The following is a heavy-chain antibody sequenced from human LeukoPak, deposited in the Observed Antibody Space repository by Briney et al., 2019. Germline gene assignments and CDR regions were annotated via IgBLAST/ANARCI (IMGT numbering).Heavy chain of an antibody. CDR1: GYIFTGYY. CDR2: INPNSGGT. V-gene: IGHV1-2*02. CDR3: ARDQWLGGFDP. J-gene: IGHJ5*02. D-gene: IGHD6-19*01. Sequence: ASVKVSCKASGYIFTGYYMHWVRQAPGQGLEWMGWINPNSGGTNYAQKPQGRVTMTTDTSTSTAYMELRSLRSDDPAVYYCARDQWLGGFDPWGQGTLVTVSS.